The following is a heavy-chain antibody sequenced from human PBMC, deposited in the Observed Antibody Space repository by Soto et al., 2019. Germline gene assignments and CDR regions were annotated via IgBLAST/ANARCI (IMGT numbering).Heavy chain of an antibody. V-gene: IGHV3-23*01. CDR3: AKTHRATTVVTRYWYFDL. J-gene: IGHJ2*01. D-gene: IGHD4-17*01. Sequence: GGSLRLSCEASGFTFSKYAMIWVRQAQGKGQEWVSGITGSGLTIEHSASVKGRFTISRDNSKNTVYLQMNSLRAEDTAIYFCAKTHRATTVVTRYWYFDLWGRGTLVTVSS. CDR2: ITGSGLTI. CDR1: GFTFSKYA.